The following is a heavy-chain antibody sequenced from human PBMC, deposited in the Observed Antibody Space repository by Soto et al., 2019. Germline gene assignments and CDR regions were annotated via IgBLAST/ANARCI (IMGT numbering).Heavy chain of an antibody. Sequence: ESGGGLVKPGGSLRLSCAASGFTFTNAWMSWVRQAPGKGLEWVGRIRSNTDGGTTDYAAPVKGRFTISRDDSKNTLYLQMNSLKTEDTAVYYCSTRSGSSPWGQGTLVTVSS. D-gene: IGHD6-6*01. CDR1: GFTFTNAW. CDR3: STRSGSSP. J-gene: IGHJ5*02. V-gene: IGHV3-15*01. CDR2: IRSNTDGGTT.